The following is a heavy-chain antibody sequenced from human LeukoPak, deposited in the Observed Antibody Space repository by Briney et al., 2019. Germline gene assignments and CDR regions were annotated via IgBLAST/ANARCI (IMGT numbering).Heavy chain of an antibody. CDR2: IYPGDSET. CDR3: ARHDSSAYYFVY. CDR1: GYTFTTYW. Sequence: GESLKISCKSPGYTFTTYWIGWVRQMPGKGLEWMGIIYPGDSETRYSPSFQGQVTISADKSISTAYLQWSSLKASDTAMYYCARHDSSAYYFVYWGQGTLVTVSS. J-gene: IGHJ4*02. D-gene: IGHD3-22*01. V-gene: IGHV5-51*01.